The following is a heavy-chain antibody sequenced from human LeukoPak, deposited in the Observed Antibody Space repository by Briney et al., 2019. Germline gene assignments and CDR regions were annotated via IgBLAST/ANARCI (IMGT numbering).Heavy chain of an antibody. CDR3: SRESGAFCPFGY. CDR1: GGSILSTNW. D-gene: IGHD1-26*01. V-gene: IGHV4-4*02. CDR2: ISLTGQT. J-gene: IGHJ4*02. Sequence: SETLSLTCAVSGGSILSTNWWSWVRQPPGKGLEWIGEISLTGQTNYNPSLSGRVTMLLDESSNHLSLHLTSVTAADTATYYCSRESGAFCPFGYWGQGTLVIVPS.